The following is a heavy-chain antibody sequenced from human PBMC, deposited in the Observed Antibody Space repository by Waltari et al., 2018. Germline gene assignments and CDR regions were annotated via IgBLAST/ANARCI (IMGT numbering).Heavy chain of an antibody. Sequence: QVQLVQSGAEVKKPGASVKVSCKASGYTFTGYYMHWVRQAPGQGLEWVGRINPTNGGTNYAQKFQGRVTMTRDTSISTAYMELSRLRSDDTAVYYFASVMVSHGGAFDIWGQGTMVTVSS. CDR1: GYTFTGYY. J-gene: IGHJ3*02. CDR2: INPTNGGT. CDR3: ASVMVSHGGAFDI. V-gene: IGHV1-2*06. D-gene: IGHD2-8*01.